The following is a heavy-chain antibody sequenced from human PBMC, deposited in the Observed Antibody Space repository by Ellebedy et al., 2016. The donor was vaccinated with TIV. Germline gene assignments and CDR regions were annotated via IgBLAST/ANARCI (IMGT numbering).Heavy chain of an antibody. J-gene: IGHJ4*02. CDR1: GFTFDDYA. Sequence: PGGSLRLSCAASGFTFDDYAMHRVRQAPGKGLEWVSGISWNSGSIGYADSVKGRFTISRDNAKSSLYLQMNSLRAEDTALYYCAKDIFPSSTGPFDYWGQGTLVTVSS. CDR3: AKDIFPSSTGPFDY. D-gene: IGHD1-1*01. V-gene: IGHV3-9*01. CDR2: ISWNSGSI.